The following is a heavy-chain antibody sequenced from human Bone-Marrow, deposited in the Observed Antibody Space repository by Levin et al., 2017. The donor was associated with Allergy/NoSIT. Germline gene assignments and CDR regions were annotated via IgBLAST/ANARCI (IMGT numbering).Heavy chain of an antibody. CDR2: IHHSGDS. Sequence: SETLSLTCVVSGGSIISTHWWNWVRQSPGKGLEWIGEIHHSGDSNYNPSLYSRLTISIDKSKNQFSLWLTSVTAADTAVYFCARGEYRQYFFDSWGQGSLVTVSS. V-gene: IGHV4/OR15-8*02. CDR3: ARGEYRQYFFDS. D-gene: IGHD2/OR15-2a*01. J-gene: IGHJ4*02. CDR1: GGSIISTHW.